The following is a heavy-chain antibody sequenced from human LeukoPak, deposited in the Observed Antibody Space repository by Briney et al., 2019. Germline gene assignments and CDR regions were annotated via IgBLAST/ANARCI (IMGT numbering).Heavy chain of an antibody. CDR3: ARDPRGPIDY. CDR1: GGSISGYY. D-gene: IGHD3-10*01. Sequence: SETLSLTCTVSGGSISGYYWSWIRQPPGKGLEWVGYIYYSGSTNYNPSLMSRLTISVDTSKNQVSLKLSSVTAADTAVYYCARDPRGPIDYWGQGTLVTVSS. CDR2: IYYSGST. J-gene: IGHJ4*02. V-gene: IGHV4-59*01.